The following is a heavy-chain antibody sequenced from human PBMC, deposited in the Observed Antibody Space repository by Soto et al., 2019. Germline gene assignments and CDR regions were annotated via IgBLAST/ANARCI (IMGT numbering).Heavy chain of an antibody. CDR2: IYYSGST. J-gene: IGHJ5*02. CDR1: GGSISSSSYY. V-gene: IGHV4-39*01. Sequence: QLQLQESGPGLVKPSETLSLTCTVSGGSISSSSYYWGWIRQPPGKGLEWIGRIYYSGSTYYNPSLKSRVTISVDTSKSQFSLKLSSVTAADTAVYYCARRDIVVVPAAQPYNWFDPWGQGTLVTVSS. D-gene: IGHD2-2*01. CDR3: ARRDIVVVPAAQPYNWFDP.